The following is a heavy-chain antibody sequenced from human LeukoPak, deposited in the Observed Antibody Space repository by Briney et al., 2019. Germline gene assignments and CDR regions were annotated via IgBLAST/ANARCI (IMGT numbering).Heavy chain of an antibody. Sequence: GRSLRLSCAASGFTFSSYAMHWVRQAPGKGLEWVAVISYDGSNKYYADSVKGRFTISRDNSKNTLYLQMNSLRAEDTAVYYCARLRDDTPYWGQGTLVTVSS. D-gene: IGHD3-22*01. CDR2: ISYDGSNK. CDR3: ARLRDDTPY. CDR1: GFTFSSYA. V-gene: IGHV3-30*04. J-gene: IGHJ4*02.